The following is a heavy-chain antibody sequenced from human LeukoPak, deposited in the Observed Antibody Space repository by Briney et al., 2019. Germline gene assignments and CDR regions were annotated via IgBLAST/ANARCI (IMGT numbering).Heavy chain of an antibody. Sequence: SETLSLTCTVSGGSISSYYWSWIRQPPGKGLEWIGYIYYTGSTNYNPSLKSRVTISVDTSKNQFSLKLSSVTAADTAVYYCARLTYYYGWGSNDAFDIWGQGTMVTVSS. CDR2: IYYTGST. J-gene: IGHJ3*02. CDR1: GGSISSYY. CDR3: ARLTYYYGWGSNDAFDI. V-gene: IGHV4-59*01. D-gene: IGHD3-10*01.